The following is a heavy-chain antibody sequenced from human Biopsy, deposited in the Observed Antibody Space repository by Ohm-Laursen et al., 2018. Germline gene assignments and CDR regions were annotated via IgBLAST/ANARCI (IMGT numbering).Heavy chain of an antibody. CDR3: TNSLGGAY. D-gene: IGHD3-10*01. CDR1: DGSINDYF. CDR2: VFRNEAT. Sequence: PSDTLSLTCYVSDGSINDYFWSWVRQPAGKGLEWIGRVFRNEATNYSPSLKGRVTMSIDRSKSQFSLTLRSVTAADTAVYYCTNSLGGAYWGPGILVTVSS. V-gene: IGHV4-4*07. J-gene: IGHJ4*02.